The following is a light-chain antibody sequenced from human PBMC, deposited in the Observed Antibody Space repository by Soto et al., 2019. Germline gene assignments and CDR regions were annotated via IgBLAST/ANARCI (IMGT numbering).Light chain of an antibody. CDR1: QSVFSS. CDR2: GAA. CDR3: QQSYSTPYT. V-gene: IGKV3-15*01. Sequence: EIVMTQSPATLSVSPGDRATLSCRASQSVFSSLAWYQQKPGQAPRLLIYGAATRATGIPARFSGSGSGTEFTLTISSLQSEDFAAYFCQQSYSTPYTFGRGTKLEIK. J-gene: IGKJ2*01.